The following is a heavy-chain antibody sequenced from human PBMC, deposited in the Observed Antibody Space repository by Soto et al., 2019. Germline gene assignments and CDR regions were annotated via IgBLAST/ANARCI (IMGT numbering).Heavy chain of an antibody. Sequence: PGESLKISCKGSGYSFTSYWIGWVRQMPGKDLEWMGIIYPGDSDTRYSPSFQGQVTISADKSISTAYLQWSSLKASDTAMYYCARHGPAATDAFDIWGQGTMVTVSS. CDR3: ARHGPAATDAFDI. D-gene: IGHD2-2*01. J-gene: IGHJ3*02. CDR1: GYSFTSYW. CDR2: IYPGDSDT. V-gene: IGHV5-51*01.